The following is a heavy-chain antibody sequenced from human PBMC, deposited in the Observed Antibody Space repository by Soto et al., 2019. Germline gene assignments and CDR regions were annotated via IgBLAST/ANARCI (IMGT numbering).Heavy chain of an antibody. CDR2: IKQDESDK. CDR3: AAFCYTMTCTHFHGYS. Sequence: AGSLRHSCPRSGSRHRDYWMSWVRKDPGKGLEWVANIKQDESDKYYVDSVKGRFTISRDNAKNALYLQMNSLRVEDTAVYYCAAFCYTMTCTHFHGYSWGHGT. CDR1: GSRHRDYW. V-gene: IGHV3-7*03. J-gene: IGHJ5*01. D-gene: IGHD3-22*01.